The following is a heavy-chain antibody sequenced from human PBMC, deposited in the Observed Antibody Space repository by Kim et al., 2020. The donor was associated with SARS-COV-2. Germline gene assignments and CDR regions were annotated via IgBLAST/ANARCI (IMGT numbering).Heavy chain of an antibody. CDR3: ARGRGGITMIVVVITAAEYYFDS. V-gene: IGHV4-34*01. CDR2: MDQSGST. D-gene: IGHD3-22*01. J-gene: IGHJ4*02. Sequence: EMDQSGSTNPHPPLNSRVTISADTSKNQFSLTLSSVTAADTAVYYCARGRGGITMIVVVITAAEYYFDSWGQGTPVTVSS.